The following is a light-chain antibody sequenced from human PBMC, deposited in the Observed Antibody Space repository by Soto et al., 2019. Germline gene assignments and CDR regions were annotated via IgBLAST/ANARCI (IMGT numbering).Light chain of an antibody. Sequence: QSALTQPASVSGSPGQSITISCTGTSSDVWSYNLVSWYQQHPGKAPKLMIYEVSKRPSGVSNRFSGSKSGNTASLTISGLQAEDEADYYCCSYAGSIPYVFGTGTKLTVL. CDR1: SSDVWSYNL. J-gene: IGLJ1*01. V-gene: IGLV2-23*02. CDR3: CSYAGSIPYV. CDR2: EVS.